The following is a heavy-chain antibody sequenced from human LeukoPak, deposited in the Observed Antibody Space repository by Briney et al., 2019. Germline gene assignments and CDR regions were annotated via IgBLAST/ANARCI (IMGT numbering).Heavy chain of an antibody. J-gene: IGHJ5*02. D-gene: IGHD3-3*01. V-gene: IGHV4-39*01. CDR3: AFLLEYFGWFDP. CDR1: GGSISSGGYY. Sequence: SETLSLTCTVSGGSISSGGYYWSWIRQHPGKGLEWIGNIYYSGSTYYNPSLKSRVTISVDTSKKQLSLKLSSVTAADTAVYYCAFLLEYFGWFDPWGQGTLVTVSS. CDR2: IYYSGST.